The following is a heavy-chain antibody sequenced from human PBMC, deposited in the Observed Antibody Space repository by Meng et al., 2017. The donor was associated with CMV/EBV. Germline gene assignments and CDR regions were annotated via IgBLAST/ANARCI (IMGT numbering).Heavy chain of an antibody. D-gene: IGHD2-2*01. V-gene: IGHV3-7*01. Sequence: GESLKISCAASGFTFSSYWMSWVRQAPGKGLEWVANIKQDGSEKYYVDSVKGRFTISRDNAKNSLYLQMNSLRAEDTAVYYCAGDIVVVPAARTNYYYYYGMDVWGQGTTVTVSS. J-gene: IGHJ6*02. CDR2: IKQDGSEK. CDR3: AGDIVVVPAARTNYYYYYGMDV. CDR1: GFTFSSYW.